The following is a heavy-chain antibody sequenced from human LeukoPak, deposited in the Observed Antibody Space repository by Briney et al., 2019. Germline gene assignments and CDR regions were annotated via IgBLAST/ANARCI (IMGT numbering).Heavy chain of an antibody. Sequence: SETLSLTCTVSGGSISSTSYYWGWIRQPPGKGLGLIGNIDYSGSTYDNPALKSRVTISVDTSQNQLSLKLSSVTAADTAVYYCARESSLLLIFAGPGWFDHWGQGTLVTVSS. J-gene: IGHJ5*02. D-gene: IGHD3/OR15-3a*01. CDR1: GGSISSTSYY. V-gene: IGHV4-39*07. CDR3: ARESSLLLIFAGPGWFDH. CDR2: IDYSGST.